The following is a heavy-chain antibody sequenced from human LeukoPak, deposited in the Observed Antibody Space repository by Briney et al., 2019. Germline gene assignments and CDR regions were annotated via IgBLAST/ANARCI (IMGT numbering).Heavy chain of an antibody. CDR2: ISSSAGST. CDR1: GFTFGSYG. J-gene: IGHJ4*02. CDR3: AKANPSSGYKYFDY. Sequence: GGSLRLSCAASGFTFGSYGMRWVRQAPGKGLEWVSSISSSAGSTYYAESVEGRFTISRDNSKNTLYLQMNSLRAEDTAVYYCAKANPSSGYKYFDYWGQGTLVTVSS. D-gene: IGHD3-22*01. V-gene: IGHV3-23*01.